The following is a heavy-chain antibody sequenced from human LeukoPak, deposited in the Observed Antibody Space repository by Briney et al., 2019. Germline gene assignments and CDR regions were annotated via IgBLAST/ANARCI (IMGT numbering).Heavy chain of an antibody. Sequence: GGSLRLSCAASGFTFSSYAMHWVRQAPGKGLEWVAVISYDGSNKYYADTVKGRFTISRDNSKNTLYLQMNSLRAEDTAVYYCARGPGSYYYYMDVWGKGTTVTVSS. CDR3: ARGPGSYYYYMDV. J-gene: IGHJ6*03. V-gene: IGHV3-30*01. CDR1: GFTFSSYA. CDR2: ISYDGSNK.